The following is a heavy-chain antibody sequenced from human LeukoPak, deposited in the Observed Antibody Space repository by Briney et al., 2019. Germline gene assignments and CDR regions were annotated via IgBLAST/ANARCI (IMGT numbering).Heavy chain of an antibody. CDR2: IYYSGST. CDR3: ARQSGYDYYYYYMDV. D-gene: IGHD5-12*01. CDR1: GGSISSSSSY. V-gene: IGHV4-39*07. J-gene: IGHJ6*03. Sequence: SETLSLTCTVSGGSISSSSSYWGWIRQPPGKGLEWIGSIYYSGSTYYNPSLKSRVTISVDTSKNQFSLKLSSVTAADTAVYYCARQSGYDYYYYYMDVWGKGTTVTISS.